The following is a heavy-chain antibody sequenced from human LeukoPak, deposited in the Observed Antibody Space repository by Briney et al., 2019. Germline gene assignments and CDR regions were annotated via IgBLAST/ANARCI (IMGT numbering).Heavy chain of an antibody. J-gene: IGHJ6*03. Sequence: SETLSLTCTVSGGSISSGTYYWSWIRQPAGKGLEWIGRIYTSASTNYNPSLKSRVTISVDTSKNQLSLKLTSVTAADTAVYYCARGDCSSTICYSPMDVWGKGTTVTVSS. V-gene: IGHV4-61*02. D-gene: IGHD2-2*01. CDR3: ARGDCSSTICYSPMDV. CDR1: GGSISSGTYY. CDR2: IYTSAST.